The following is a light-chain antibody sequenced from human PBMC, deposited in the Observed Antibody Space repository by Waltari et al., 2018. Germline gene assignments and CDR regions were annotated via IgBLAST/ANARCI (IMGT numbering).Light chain of an antibody. Sequence: DIVLTQSTGTLSLSPGERANLSCRASQSVSSSYLAWYQQKPGQAPRLLIYGASSRATGIPDRFSGNGSGTDFTLTISRLEPEDFAVYYCQQYGSSPPMYTFGQGTKLEI. CDR2: GAS. V-gene: IGKV3-20*01. J-gene: IGKJ2*01. CDR3: QQYGSSPPMYT. CDR1: QSVSSSY.